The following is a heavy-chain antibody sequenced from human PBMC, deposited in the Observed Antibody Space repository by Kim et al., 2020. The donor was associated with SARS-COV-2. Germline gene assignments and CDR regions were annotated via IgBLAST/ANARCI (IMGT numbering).Heavy chain of an antibody. CDR3: ARVLVPRDGMAV. Sequence: TYYADSVKGPLTIARDNSRNALYLQMNSLRAADTAVYYCARVLVPRDGMAVWGQGTTVTVSS. V-gene: IGHV3-23*01. CDR2: T. J-gene: IGHJ6*02. D-gene: IGHD1-26*01.